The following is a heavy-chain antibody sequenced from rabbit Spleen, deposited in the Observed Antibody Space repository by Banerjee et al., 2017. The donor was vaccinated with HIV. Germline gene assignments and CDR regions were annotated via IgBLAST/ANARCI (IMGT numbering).Heavy chain of an antibody. CDR3: ARDLAGAVGWNFDL. V-gene: IGHV1S40*01. CDR1: GVSFSSNYY. D-gene: IGHD4-1*01. Sequence: LVESGGDLVKPGASLTLTCTASGVSFSSNYYMCWVRQAPGKGLEWIACIDAGSSGFTYFATWAKGRFTCSKTSSTTVTLQMTRLTDADTASYFCARDLAGAVGWNFDLWGQGTLVTVS. CDR2: IDAGSSGFT. J-gene: IGHJ4*01.